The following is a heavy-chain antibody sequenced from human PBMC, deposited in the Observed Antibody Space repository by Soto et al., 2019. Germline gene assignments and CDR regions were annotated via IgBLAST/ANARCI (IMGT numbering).Heavy chain of an antibody. V-gene: IGHV4-4*02. J-gene: IGHJ6*02. CDR2: IYHNGTT. CDR3: QMVPGGLFMMDV. CDR1: GGSITNSPW. Sequence: SETLSLTCAVSGGSITNSPWWSWVRQAPGKGLEWIGEIYHNGTTNYNPSLESRVTMSVDKSKNQFSLNLRSMTAADTAVYSCQMVPGGLFMMDVWRHGSTLTVS. D-gene: IGHD3-10*01.